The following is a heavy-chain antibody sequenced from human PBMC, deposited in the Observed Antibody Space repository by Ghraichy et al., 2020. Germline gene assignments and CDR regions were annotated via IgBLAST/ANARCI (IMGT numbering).Heavy chain of an antibody. CDR1: GYTFTSYA. J-gene: IGHJ6*02. V-gene: IGHV1-3*01. Sequence: ASVKVSCKASGYTFTSYAMHWVRQAPGQRLEWMGWINAGNGNTKYSQKFQGRVTITRDTSASTAYMELSSLRSEDTAVYYCARAFTMTYYYYYGMDVWGQGTTVTVSS. D-gene: IGHD3-22*01. CDR3: ARAFTMTYYYYYGMDV. CDR2: INAGNGNT.